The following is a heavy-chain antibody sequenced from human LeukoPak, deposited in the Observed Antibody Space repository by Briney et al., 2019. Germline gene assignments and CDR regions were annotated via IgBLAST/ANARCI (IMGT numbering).Heavy chain of an antibody. CDR3: ARGDSSSWAGNWFDP. Sequence: GGSLRLSCAASGFTFSSYSMNWVRQAPGKGLEWVSSISSSSSYIYYADSVKGRFTISRDNAKNSLYLQMNSLRAEVTAVYYCARGDSSSWAGNWFDPWGQGTLVTVSS. CDR2: ISSSSSYI. D-gene: IGHD6-13*01. V-gene: IGHV3-21*01. J-gene: IGHJ5*02. CDR1: GFTFSSYS.